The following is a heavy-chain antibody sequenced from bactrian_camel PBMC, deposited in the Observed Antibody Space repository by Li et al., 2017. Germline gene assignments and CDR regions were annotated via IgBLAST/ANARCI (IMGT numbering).Heavy chain of an antibody. D-gene: IGHD7*01. Sequence: HVQLVESGGGSVQVGGSLRLSCAYSGYTPFIDCMGWFRQAPGKGPEGVAAIDSDGASSYLDSMKGRFIISRDKNMLYLEMDSLKPEDTAMYYCAAGCPFAPSGWDLLHTSSYNYWGQGTQVTVS. CDR2: IDSDGAS. CDR1: GYTPFIDC. V-gene: IGHV3S26*01. CDR3: AAGCPFAPSGWDLLHTSSYNY. J-gene: IGHJ4*01.